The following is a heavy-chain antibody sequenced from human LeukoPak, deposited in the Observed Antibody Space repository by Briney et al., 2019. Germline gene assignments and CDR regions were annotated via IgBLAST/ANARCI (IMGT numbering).Heavy chain of an antibody. CDR3: AKEPNWNLHYPHFDY. J-gene: IGHJ4*02. D-gene: IGHD1-7*01. V-gene: IGHV3-23*01. Sequence: GGSLRLSCAASGVTFSSYAMSWVRQAPGKGLEWVSAISDSGGSTYYADSVKGRFTISRDNSKNTLYLHMNSLRAEDTAVYYCAKEPNWNLHYPHFDYWGQGTLVTVSS. CDR2: ISDSGGST. CDR1: GVTFSSYA.